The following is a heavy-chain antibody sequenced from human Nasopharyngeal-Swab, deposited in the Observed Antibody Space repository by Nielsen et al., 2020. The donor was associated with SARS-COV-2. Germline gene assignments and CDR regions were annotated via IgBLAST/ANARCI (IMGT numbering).Heavy chain of an antibody. V-gene: IGHV3-48*01. J-gene: IGHJ4*02. Sequence: WIRQPPGKGLEWVSYISSSSNTIYYANSVKGRFTISRDNARDSLYLQMNSLRAEDTAIYYCARAVHCSGDSCYWRYFDYWGRGTLVTVSS. CDR3: ARAVHCSGDSCYWRYFDY. D-gene: IGHD2-15*01. CDR2: ISSSSNTI.